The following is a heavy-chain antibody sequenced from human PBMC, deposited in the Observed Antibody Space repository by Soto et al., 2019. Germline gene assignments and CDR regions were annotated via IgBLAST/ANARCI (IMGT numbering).Heavy chain of an antibody. D-gene: IGHD3-3*01. Sequence: QVKLVQSGAEVKKPGASVKVSCKASGYTFTSYGISWVRQAPGQGLEWMGWISAYNGNTNYAQKLQGRVTMTTDTSMRTDYKELRGLRADDPAVYYCGRGRFLEWLLGWFGPWGPGTPVNRSS. J-gene: IGHJ5*02. CDR3: GRGRFLEWLLGWFGP. CDR2: ISAYNGNT. V-gene: IGHV1-18*01. CDR1: GYTFTSYG.